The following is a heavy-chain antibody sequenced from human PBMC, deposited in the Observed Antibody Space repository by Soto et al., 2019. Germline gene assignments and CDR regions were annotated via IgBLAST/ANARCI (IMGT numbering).Heavy chain of an antibody. CDR2: IYYSGST. J-gene: IGHJ5*02. CDR3: ARAPVVSNWFDP. CDR1: GGSISSYY. Sequence: SETLSLTCTVSGGSISSYYWSWIRQPPGKGLEWIGYIYYSGSTNYNPSLKSRVTISVDTSKNQFSLKPSSVTAADTAVYYCARAPVVSNWFDPWGQGTLVTVSS. V-gene: IGHV4-59*12. D-gene: IGHD2-15*01.